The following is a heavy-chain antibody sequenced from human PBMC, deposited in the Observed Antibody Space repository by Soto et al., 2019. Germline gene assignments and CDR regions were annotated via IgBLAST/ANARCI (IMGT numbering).Heavy chain of an antibody. CDR3: AREPNDFWSGYPLNWFDP. Sequence: SETLSLTCTVSGGSISSSSYYWGWIRQPPGKGLEWIGSIYYSGSTYYDPSLKSRVTISVDTSKNQFSLKLSSVTAADTAVYYCAREPNDFWSGYPLNWFDPWGQGTLVTVSS. D-gene: IGHD3-3*01. J-gene: IGHJ5*02. CDR1: GGSISSSSYY. CDR2: IYYSGST. V-gene: IGHV4-39*02.